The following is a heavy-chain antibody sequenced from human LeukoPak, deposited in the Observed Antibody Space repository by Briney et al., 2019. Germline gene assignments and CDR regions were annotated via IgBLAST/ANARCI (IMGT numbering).Heavy chain of an antibody. CDR1: GGSISSSSYY. V-gene: IGHV4-39*01. D-gene: IGHD5-24*01. CDR2: IYHSGST. J-gene: IGHJ5*01. CDR3: ARVGSVEMATITHNWFDS. Sequence: SETLSLTCTVSGGSISSSSYYWGWIRQPPGKGLEWIGSIYHSGSTYYNPSLKSRVTISVDTSKNQFSLKLSSVTAADTAVYYCARVGSVEMATITHNWFDSWGQGTLVTVFS.